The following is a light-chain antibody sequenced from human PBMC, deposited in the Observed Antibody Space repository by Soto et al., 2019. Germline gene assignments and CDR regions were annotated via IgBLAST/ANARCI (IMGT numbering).Light chain of an antibody. CDR1: QSVSNN. V-gene: IGKV3D-15*01. Sequence: EIVMKPSAATLPLSQGERATXSCRXSQSVSNNYLAWYQQKPGQAPRLLIYDASNRATGVSARFSGSGSGTDFTLTISSLQSEDFAVYYCQQYNNWPMWTFGQ. J-gene: IGKJ1*01. CDR2: DAS. CDR3: QQYNNWPMWT.